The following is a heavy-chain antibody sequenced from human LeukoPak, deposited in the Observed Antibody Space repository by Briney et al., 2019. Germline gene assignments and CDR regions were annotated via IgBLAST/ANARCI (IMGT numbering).Heavy chain of an antibody. CDR2: ISGNGANT. Sequence: SGGSLRLSCAASGFTFRTDAMTWVRQAPGKGLEWVSGISGNGANTYYADSVKGRFTISRDNSNNMLYLQMNSLRAEDTAVYFCAKHFCVGNTCYRVFDSWGQGALVIVSS. J-gene: IGHJ4*02. CDR1: GFTFRTDA. V-gene: IGHV3-23*01. CDR3: AKHFCVGNTCYRVFDS. D-gene: IGHD3-3*02.